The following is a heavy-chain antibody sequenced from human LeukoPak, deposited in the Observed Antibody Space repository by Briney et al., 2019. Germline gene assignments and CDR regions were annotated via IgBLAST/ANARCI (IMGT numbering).Heavy chain of an antibody. V-gene: IGHV4-59*08. CDR1: GGSISSYY. CDR3: ARHSSIGGVATIDY. Sequence: SETLSLTCTVSGGSISSYYWSWIRQPPGKGLEWIGYIYYSGSTNYNPSLKSRVTISVDTSKNQFSLKLSSVTAADTAVYYCARHSSIGGVATIDYWGQGTLVTVSS. CDR2: IYYSGST. D-gene: IGHD1-26*01. J-gene: IGHJ4*02.